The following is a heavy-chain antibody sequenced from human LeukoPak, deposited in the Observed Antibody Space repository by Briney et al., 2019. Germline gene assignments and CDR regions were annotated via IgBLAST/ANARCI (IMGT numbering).Heavy chain of an antibody. Sequence: ASVKVSCKVSGYTLTELSMHWVRQAPGKGLEWMGGFDPEDGETIYAQKFQGRVTITADESTSTAYMELSSLRSEDTAVYYCARELVGYYDSSGYEGYGMDVWGQGTTVTVSS. D-gene: IGHD3-22*01. CDR2: FDPEDGET. V-gene: IGHV1-24*01. CDR3: ARELVGYYDSSGYEGYGMDV. CDR1: GYTLTELS. J-gene: IGHJ6*02.